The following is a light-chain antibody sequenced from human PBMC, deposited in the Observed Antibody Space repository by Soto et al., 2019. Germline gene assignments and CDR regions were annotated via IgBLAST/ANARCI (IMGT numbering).Light chain of an antibody. CDR1: SSDLGSYNL. CDR3: CSYARSSTLV. J-gene: IGLJ3*02. Sequence: QSALTQPASVSGSPGQSITISCTGTSSDLGSYNLVSWYQQHPGKAPKLMIYEGSKRPSGVSNRFSGSKSGNTASLTISGLQAEDEADYYCCSYARSSTLVFGGGTKLTVL. V-gene: IGLV2-23*01. CDR2: EGS.